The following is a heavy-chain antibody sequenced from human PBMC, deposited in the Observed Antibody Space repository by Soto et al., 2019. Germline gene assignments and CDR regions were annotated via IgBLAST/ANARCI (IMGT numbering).Heavy chain of an antibody. V-gene: IGHV1-18*01. D-gene: IGHD5-12*01. CDR1: GYTFTSYG. Sequence: QVQLVQSGAEVKKPGASVKVSCKASGYTFTSYGISWVRQAPGQGLEWMGWISAYNGNTNYAQKLQGXVXXXTXXSTSTAYMELRSLRSDDTAVYYCARDRGYSGYGDYWGQGTLVTVSS. CDR3: ARDRGYSGYGDY. J-gene: IGHJ4*02. CDR2: ISAYNGNT.